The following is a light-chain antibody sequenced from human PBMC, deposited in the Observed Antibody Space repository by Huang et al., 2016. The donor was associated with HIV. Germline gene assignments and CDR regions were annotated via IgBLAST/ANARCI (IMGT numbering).Light chain of an antibody. CDR1: RSVSTN. CDR3: HQYNNWLLS. Sequence: EIVMTQSPATLSVSPGERVTLSCRANRSVSTNLAWYQQRPAQAPRLLIYGSSTRAPGIPARFSGSWSGTDFSLTISSLQPEDFALYYCHQYNNWLLSFGGGTRVDI. J-gene: IGKJ4*01. V-gene: IGKV3-15*01. CDR2: GSS.